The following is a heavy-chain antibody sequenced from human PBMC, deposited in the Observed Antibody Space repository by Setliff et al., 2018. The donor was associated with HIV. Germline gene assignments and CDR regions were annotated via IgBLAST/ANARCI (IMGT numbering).Heavy chain of an antibody. Sequence: PSETLSLTCTVSSGSITSRTYYWGWIRQPPGKGLEWIGSIFYSGITYYNPSLKSRVSISVGTSKNQFSLNLTSVTAADTAVYYCARSKTFYDFWGGYYTHGAFKIWGLGTMVTV. J-gene: IGHJ3*02. D-gene: IGHD3-3*01. CDR3: ARSKTFYDFWGGYYTHGAFKI. CDR2: IFYSGIT. CDR1: SGSITSRTYY. V-gene: IGHV4-39*01.